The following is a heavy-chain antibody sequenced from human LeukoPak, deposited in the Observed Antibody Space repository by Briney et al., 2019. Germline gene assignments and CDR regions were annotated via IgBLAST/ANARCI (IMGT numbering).Heavy chain of an antibody. V-gene: IGHV4-59*10. CDR3: ARGQVSGWYWDPLDY. CDR1: GGSFSGYY. D-gene: IGHD6-19*01. CDR2: IYTSGST. J-gene: IGHJ4*02. Sequence: PSETLSLTCAVYGGSFSGYYWSWIRQPAGKGLEWIGRIYTSGSTNYNPSLKSRVTMSVDTSKNQFSLKLSSVTAADTAVYYCARGQVSGWYWDPLDYWGQGTLVTVSS.